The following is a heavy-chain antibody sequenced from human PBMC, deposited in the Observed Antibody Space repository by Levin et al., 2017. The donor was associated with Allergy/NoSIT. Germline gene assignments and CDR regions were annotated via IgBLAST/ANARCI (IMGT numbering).Heavy chain of an antibody. CDR2: IGTVGDT. D-gene: IGHD1-26*01. J-gene: IGHJ3*02. V-gene: IGHV3-13*01. CDR3: ARGPIFRDIVGAKNPFDI. Sequence: PGGSLRLSCAASGFTFSNYDMHWVRQATGKGLEWVSAIGTVGDTYYPGSVKGRFTISRENAKNSLYLQMNSLRAGDTAMYYCARGPIFRDIVGAKNPFDIWGQGTMVTVSS. CDR1: GFTFSNYD.